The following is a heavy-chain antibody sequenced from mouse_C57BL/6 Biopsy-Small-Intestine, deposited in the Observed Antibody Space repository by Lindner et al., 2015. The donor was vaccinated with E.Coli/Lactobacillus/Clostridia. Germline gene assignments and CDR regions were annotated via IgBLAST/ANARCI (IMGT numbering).Heavy chain of an antibody. Sequence: VQLQESGAELVRPGASVKLSYTASGFNIKDDYMHWVKQRPEQGLEWIGRIDPASGNTKYAPKFQDKATITADTSSNTAYLQLSSLTSEDTAVYYCARSTTMITAWFAYWGQGTLVTVSA. D-gene: IGHD2-4*01. V-gene: IGHV14-3*01. CDR1: GFNIKDDY. CDR3: ARSTTMITAWFAY. CDR2: IDPASGNT. J-gene: IGHJ3*01.